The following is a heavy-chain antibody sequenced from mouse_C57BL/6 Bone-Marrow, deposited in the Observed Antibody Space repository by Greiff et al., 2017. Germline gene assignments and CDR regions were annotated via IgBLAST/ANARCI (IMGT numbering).Heavy chain of an antibody. Sequence: QVQLQQSGAELVKPGASVKLSCKASGYTFTSYWMHWVKQRPGQGLEWIGMILPNSGSTNYNEKFKSKATLTVDKSSSTAYMQLSSLTSEDSAVYYCARPHYYGSSLDYWGQGTTLTVSS. V-gene: IGHV1-64*01. J-gene: IGHJ2*01. CDR3: ARPHYYGSSLDY. CDR2: ILPNSGST. CDR1: GYTFTSYW. D-gene: IGHD1-1*01.